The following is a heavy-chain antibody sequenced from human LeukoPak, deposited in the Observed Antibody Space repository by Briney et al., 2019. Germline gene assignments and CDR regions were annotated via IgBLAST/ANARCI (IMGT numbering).Heavy chain of an antibody. CDR3: AKGSHGLDC. CDR2: ISYDGSNK. V-gene: IGHV3-30*18. CDR1: GFTFSSYG. D-gene: IGHD1-26*01. Sequence: PGGSLRLSCAASGFTFSSYGMHWVRQAPGKGLEWVAVISYDGSNKYYADSVKGRFTISRDNSKNTLYLQMNSLRAEDTAVYYCAKGSHGLDCWGQGTLVTVSS. J-gene: IGHJ4*02.